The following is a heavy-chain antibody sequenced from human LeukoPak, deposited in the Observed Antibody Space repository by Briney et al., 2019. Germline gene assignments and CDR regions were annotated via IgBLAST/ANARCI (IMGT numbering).Heavy chain of an antibody. Sequence: GGSLRLSCAASGFTVSSSYMSWVRQAPGKGLEWVSSISTSSSYIYYANSVKGRFTISRDNAKNSLYLQMNSLRAEDTAVYYCARSRRPGRYFDYWGQGTLVTVSS. CDR2: ISTSSSYI. CDR1: GFTVSSSY. CDR3: ARSRRPGRYFDY. J-gene: IGHJ4*02. D-gene: IGHD1-26*01. V-gene: IGHV3-21*01.